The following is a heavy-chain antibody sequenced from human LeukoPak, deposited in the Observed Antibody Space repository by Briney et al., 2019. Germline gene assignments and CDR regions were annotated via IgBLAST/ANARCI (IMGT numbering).Heavy chain of an antibody. J-gene: IGHJ3*02. CDR1: GFTFSSYW. CDR2: IKQDGSEK. Sequence: GGSLRLSCAASGFTFSSYWMSWVRQAPGKGLEWVANIKQDGSEKYYVDSVKGRFTISRDNAKNSLYLQMNSLRAEDTAVYYCARDLGGPEVYAVELRAFDIWGQGTMVTVSS. V-gene: IGHV3-7*01. CDR3: ARDLGGPEVYAVELRAFDI. D-gene: IGHD1-7*01.